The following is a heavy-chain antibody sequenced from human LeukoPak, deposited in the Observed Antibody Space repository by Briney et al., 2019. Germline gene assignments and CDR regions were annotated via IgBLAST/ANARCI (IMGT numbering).Heavy chain of an antibody. CDR3: ARDRVVRGVTDAFDT. CDR1: GYTFTNYG. CDR2: ISAYKGNT. J-gene: IGHJ3*02. D-gene: IGHD3-10*01. Sequence: ASVKVSCKASGYTFTNYGITWVRQAPGQGLEWMGWISAYKGNTNYAQNLQGRVTMTTDTSTSAVYMELRSLRSDDTAVYYCARDRVVRGVTDAFDTWGQGTMVTVSS. V-gene: IGHV1-18*01.